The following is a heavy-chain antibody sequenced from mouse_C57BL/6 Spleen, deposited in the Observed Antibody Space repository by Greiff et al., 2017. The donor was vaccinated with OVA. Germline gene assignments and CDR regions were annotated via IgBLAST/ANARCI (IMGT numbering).Heavy chain of an antibody. CDR2: IDPNSGGT. D-gene: IGHD1-1*01. CDR3: ARAYGSSPFYFDV. Sequence: QQSCKASGYTFTSYWMHWVKQRPGRGLEWIGRIDPNSGGTKYNEKFKSKATLTVDKPSSTAYMQLSSLTSEDSAVYYCARAYGSSPFYFDVWGTGTTVTVSS. J-gene: IGHJ1*03. V-gene: IGHV1-72*01. CDR1: GYTFTSYW.